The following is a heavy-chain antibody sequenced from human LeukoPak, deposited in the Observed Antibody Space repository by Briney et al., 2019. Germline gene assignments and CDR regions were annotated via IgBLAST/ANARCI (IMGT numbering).Heavy chain of an antibody. Sequence: SETLSLTCTVSGDSISSSPYYWGWIRQPPGKGLEWIGTISYSGNTYYNSSLKSRVTISVDTSKNQFSLKLNSVTAADTAVYYCARANRDLGYYYYMDVWGKGTTVTISS. CDR1: GDSISSSPYY. J-gene: IGHJ6*03. D-gene: IGHD2/OR15-2a*01. V-gene: IGHV4-39*01. CDR3: ARANRDLGYYYYMDV. CDR2: ISYSGNT.